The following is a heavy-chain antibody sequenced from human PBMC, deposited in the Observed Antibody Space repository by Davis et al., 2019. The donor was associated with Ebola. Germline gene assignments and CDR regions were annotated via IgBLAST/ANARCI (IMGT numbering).Heavy chain of an antibody. CDR3: AKGNDRPYSSSWYAYYYYYYGMDV. Sequence: PGGSLRLSCAASGFTFSSYGMHWVRQAPGKGLEWVAVISYDGSNKYYADSVKGRFTISRDNSKNTLYLQMNSLRAEDTAVYYCAKGNDRPYSSSWYAYYYYYYGMDVWGQGTTVTVSS. CDR1: GFTFSSYG. J-gene: IGHJ6*02. V-gene: IGHV3-30*18. CDR2: ISYDGSNK. D-gene: IGHD6-13*01.